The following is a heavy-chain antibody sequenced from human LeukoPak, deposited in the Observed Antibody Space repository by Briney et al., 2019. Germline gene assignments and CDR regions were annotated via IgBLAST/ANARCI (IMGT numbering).Heavy chain of an antibody. D-gene: IGHD3-22*01. V-gene: IGHV3-23*01. CDR2: ISGSGGST. CDR1: GFTSSSYA. J-gene: IGHJ4*02. CDR3: AKDPDTMIIVINHFDY. Sequence: PGGSLRLSCAASGFTSSSYAMSWVRQAPGKGLEWVSAISGSGGSTYYAGSVKGRFTISRDNTKNTLYLQMNSLRAEDTAVSYCAKDPDTMIIVINHFDYWGQGTLVTVSS.